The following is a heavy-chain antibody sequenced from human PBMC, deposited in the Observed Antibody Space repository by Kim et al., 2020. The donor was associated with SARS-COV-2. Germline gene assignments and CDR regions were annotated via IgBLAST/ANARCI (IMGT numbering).Heavy chain of an antibody. J-gene: IGHJ4*02. CDR3: AKDLQYYDILTGLLDY. Sequence: SVKGRFTISRDNSKNTLYQQMNSLRAEDTAVYYCAKDLQYYDILTGLLDYWGQGTLVTVSS. D-gene: IGHD3-9*01. V-gene: IGHV3-30*02.